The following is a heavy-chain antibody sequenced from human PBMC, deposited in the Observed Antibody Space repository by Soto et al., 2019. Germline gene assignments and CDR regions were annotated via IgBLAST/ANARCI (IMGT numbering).Heavy chain of an antibody. CDR2: IDWDDDK. V-gene: IGHV2-70*01. CDR3: ARLTPSGFFYYAMDV. D-gene: IGHD3-9*01. CDR1: GFSLRSTGMC. Sequence: GSGPTLVNPTQTLALTCSFSGFSLRSTGMCLSWIRRPPGKALEWLAYIDWDDDKYYNTFLKTRLTISKDTSKNQVVLTMTNMDPVDTATYYCARLTPSGFFYYAMDVWGQGTTVTV. J-gene: IGHJ6*02.